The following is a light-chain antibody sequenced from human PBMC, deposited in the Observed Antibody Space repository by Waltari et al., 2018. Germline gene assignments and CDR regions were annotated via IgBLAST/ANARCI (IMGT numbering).Light chain of an antibody. V-gene: IGLV2-8*01. Sequence: QSALTQPPSASGSPGQSVTISCTGTSGDVGGYNDVSGYQHHPGKAPKLMIYEVSKRPSGVPDRFSGSKSGNTASLTVSGLQAEDEADYYCSSYAGSNLVFGGGTKLTVL. CDR1: SGDVGGYND. J-gene: IGLJ2*01. CDR2: EVS. CDR3: SSYAGSNLV.